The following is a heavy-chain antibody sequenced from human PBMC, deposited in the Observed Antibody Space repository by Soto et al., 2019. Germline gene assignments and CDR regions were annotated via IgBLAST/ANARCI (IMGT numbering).Heavy chain of an antibody. CDR2: IYYSGST. CDR3: ARGDPLLWFGEKVYYGMDV. J-gene: IGHJ6*02. Sequence: SETLSLTCTVSGGSISSSSFHWGWIRQPPGKGLEWIGSIYYSGSTYYSPSLKSRVTISVDTSKNQFSLKLSSVTAADTAVYYCARGDPLLWFGEKVYYGMDVWGQGTTVTVSS. D-gene: IGHD3-10*01. CDR1: GGSISSSSFH. V-gene: IGHV4-39*07.